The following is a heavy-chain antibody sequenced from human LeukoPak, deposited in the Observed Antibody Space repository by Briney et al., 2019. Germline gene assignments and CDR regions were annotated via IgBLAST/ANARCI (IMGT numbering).Heavy chain of an antibody. CDR1: GYTPTELS. D-gene: IGHD3-10*01. J-gene: IGHJ4*02. V-gene: IGHV1-24*01. Sequence: ASVKVSCKVSGYTPTELSMHWVRQAPGKGLEWMGGFDPEDGETIYAQKFQGRVTMTEDTSTDTAYMELSSLRSEDTAVYYCATDSGKITMVRGVIIREYYFDYWGQGTLVTVSS. CDR2: FDPEDGET. CDR3: ATDSGKITMVRGVIIREYYFDY.